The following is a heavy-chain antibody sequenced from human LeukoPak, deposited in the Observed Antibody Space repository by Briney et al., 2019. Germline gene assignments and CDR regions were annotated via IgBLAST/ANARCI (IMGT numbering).Heavy chain of an antibody. J-gene: IGHJ4*02. CDR2: INPNSGGT. V-gene: IGHV1-2*02. CDR1: GYTFTGYY. CDR3: AGGSGYYFFDN. Sequence: ASVKVSCKASGYTFTGYYMHWVRQAPGQGLEWMGWINPNSGGTNYAQKFQDRVTMTRDTSIGTIYMNLRKLSSDDTAVYYCAGGSGYYFFDNWGQGTLLTVSS. D-gene: IGHD6-25*01.